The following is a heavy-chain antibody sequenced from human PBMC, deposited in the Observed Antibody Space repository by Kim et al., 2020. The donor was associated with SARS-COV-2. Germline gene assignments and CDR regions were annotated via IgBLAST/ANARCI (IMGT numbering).Heavy chain of an antibody. Sequence: GGSLRLSCAASGFTFGDYGMSWVRQAPGKGLEWVSGINWNGGSTGYADSVKGRFTISRDNAKNSLYLQMNSRRAEDTALYYCARARKQWLTYCYYYGMDVWGQGTTVTVSS. D-gene: IGHD6-19*01. J-gene: IGHJ6*02. CDR3: ARARKQWLTYCYYYGMDV. CDR2: INWNGGST. V-gene: IGHV3-20*04. CDR1: GFTFGDYG.